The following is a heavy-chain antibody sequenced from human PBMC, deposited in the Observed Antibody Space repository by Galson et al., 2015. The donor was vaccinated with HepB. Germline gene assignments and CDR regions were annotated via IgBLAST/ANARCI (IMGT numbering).Heavy chain of an antibody. V-gene: IGHV7-4-1*02. J-gene: IGHJ4*02. D-gene: IGHD3-10*01. Sequence: SVKVSCKASGYTFTNYAMNWVRQAPGQGLEWMGWINTNTGNPTYAQGFTGRFVFSLDTSVSTAYLQISSLKAEDTAVYYCARGHSEWFGVVSIDYWGQGTLVTVSS. CDR1: GYTFTNYA. CDR3: ARGHSEWFGVVSIDY. CDR2: INTNTGNP.